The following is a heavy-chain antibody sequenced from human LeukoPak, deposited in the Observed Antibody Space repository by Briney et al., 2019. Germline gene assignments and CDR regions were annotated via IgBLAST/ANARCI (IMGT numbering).Heavy chain of an antibody. CDR1: GGTFSSYA. V-gene: IGHV1-69*13. CDR2: IIPIFGTA. Sequence: ASVKVSCKASGGTFSSYAISWVRQAPGQGLEWMGGIIPIFGTANYAQKFQGRVTITADESTSTAYMELSSLRSEDTAVYYCARDPITIFRVGEGPPHYFDYWGQGTLVTVSS. CDR3: ARDPITIFRVGEGPPHYFDY. D-gene: IGHD3-3*01. J-gene: IGHJ4*02.